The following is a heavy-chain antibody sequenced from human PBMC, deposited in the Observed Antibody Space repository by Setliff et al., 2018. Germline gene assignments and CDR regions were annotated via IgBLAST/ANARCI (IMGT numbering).Heavy chain of an antibody. CDR2: INHRGST. CDR1: GGTFSDYH. V-gene: IGHV4-34*01. J-gene: IGHJ3*02. CDR3: VRDVGDGYGVDAYAGAGFDI. Sequence: KTSETLSLTCAAYGGTFSDYHWTWIRQSPEKGLEWIGEINHRGSTNYNPSLKSRVTISVDTSKKHFSLNLTSVTAADTAVYYCVRDVGDGYGVDAYAGAGFDIWGQGTVVTVSS. D-gene: IGHD3-16*01.